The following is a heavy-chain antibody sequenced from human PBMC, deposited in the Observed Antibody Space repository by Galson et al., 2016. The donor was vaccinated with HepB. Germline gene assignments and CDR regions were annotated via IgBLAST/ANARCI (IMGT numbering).Heavy chain of an antibody. J-gene: IGHJ3*02. D-gene: IGHD3-16*01. Sequence: SLRLSCAASGFTFSSYAMHWARQAPGKGLEWVSGISDNGGSTYYADSVRGRFAIARDKSKNTLFLNTISLRAEDTASYYCASHLGGSSLDPFDIWGRGTMVTVSS. CDR2: ISDNGGST. CDR1: GFTFSSYA. V-gene: IGHV3-23*01. CDR3: ASHLGGSSLDPFDI.